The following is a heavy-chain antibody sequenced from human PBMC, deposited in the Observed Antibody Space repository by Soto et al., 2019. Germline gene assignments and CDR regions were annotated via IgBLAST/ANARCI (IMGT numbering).Heavy chain of an antibody. CDR3: AKDESPVGYYYGSGSYYTLPYGMDV. D-gene: IGHD3-10*01. J-gene: IGHJ6*02. Sequence: GGSLRLSCAASGFTFSSYGMHWVRQAPGKGLEWVAVISYDGSNKYYADSVKGRFTISRDNSKNTLYLQMNSLRAEDTAVYYCAKDESPVGYYYGSGSYYTLPYGMDVWGPGTTVTV. CDR2: ISYDGSNK. CDR1: GFTFSSYG. V-gene: IGHV3-30*18.